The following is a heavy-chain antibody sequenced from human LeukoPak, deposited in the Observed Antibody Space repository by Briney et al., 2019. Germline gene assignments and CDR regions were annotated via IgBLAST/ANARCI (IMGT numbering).Heavy chain of an antibody. V-gene: IGHV3-21*01. Sequence: GGSLRLSCAASGFSFSSYSMNRVRQAPGKGLEWVSSISPSSSYIYYADSVKGRFTISRDNAKNSLFLQMNSLKAEDTALYYCATDDGAVPGPDFEYWGQGTLVTVSS. CDR3: ATDDGAVPGPDFEY. CDR1: GFSFSSYS. CDR2: ISPSSSYI. J-gene: IGHJ4*02. D-gene: IGHD6-19*01.